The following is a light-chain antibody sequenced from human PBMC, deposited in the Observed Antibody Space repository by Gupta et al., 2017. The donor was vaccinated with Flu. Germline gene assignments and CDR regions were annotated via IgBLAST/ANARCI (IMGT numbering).Light chain of an antibody. J-gene: IGKJ3*01. CDR2: GAT. CDR1: QSVRSSY. V-gene: IGKV3-20*01. CDR3: QHRED. Sequence: TQYPGTLSLSPGERATLSCRASQSVRSSYLAWYQQKPGQAPRLLIYGATSRATGITDRFSGSGSGTDFTRIISRLEPEDFEVYYCQHREDFGHGTKVDIK.